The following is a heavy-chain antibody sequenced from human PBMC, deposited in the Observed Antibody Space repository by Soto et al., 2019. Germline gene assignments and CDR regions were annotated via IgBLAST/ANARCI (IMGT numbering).Heavy chain of an antibody. Sequence: QVQLVQAGAEVKKPGSSVKVSCKASGGTFSSYTISWVRQAPGQGREWMGRIIPILGIANYAQKFQGRVKITADKSTSTAYMELSSLRSEDTAVYYCARYRGTHYYGSGSYSADALDIWGQGTMVTVSS. V-gene: IGHV1-69*02. CDR2: IIPILGIA. CDR1: GGTFSSYT. D-gene: IGHD3-10*01. J-gene: IGHJ3*02. CDR3: ARYRGTHYYGSGSYSADALDI.